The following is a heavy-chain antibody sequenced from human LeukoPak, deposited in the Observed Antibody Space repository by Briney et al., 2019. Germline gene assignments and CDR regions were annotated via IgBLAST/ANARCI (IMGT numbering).Heavy chain of an antibody. CDR2: LHYDGSNE. D-gene: IGHD5-12*01. Sequence: GGSLRLSCAASGFTFRSYGMHWVRQAPGKGLEWVAFLHYDGSNEYYANSVKGRFTISRDNSKNTLYLQMNSLRAEDTAVYYCAKIAVATYFDHWGQGTLVTVSS. J-gene: IGHJ4*02. CDR1: GFTFRSYG. V-gene: IGHV3-30*02. CDR3: AKIAVATYFDH.